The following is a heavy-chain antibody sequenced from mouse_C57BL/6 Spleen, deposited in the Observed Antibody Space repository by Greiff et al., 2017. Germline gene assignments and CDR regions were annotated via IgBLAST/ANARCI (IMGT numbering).Heavy chain of an antibody. CDR2: INPGSGGT. V-gene: IGHV1-54*01. J-gene: IGHJ2*01. Sequence: QVQLKESGAELVRPGTSVKVSCKASGYAFTNYLIEWVKQRPGQGLEWIGVINPGSGGTNYNEKFKGKATLTADKSSSTAYMQLSSLTFEDSAVYFCARFDYDERDYWGQGTTLTVSS. CDR1: GYAFTNYL. CDR3: ARFDYDERDY. D-gene: IGHD2-4*01.